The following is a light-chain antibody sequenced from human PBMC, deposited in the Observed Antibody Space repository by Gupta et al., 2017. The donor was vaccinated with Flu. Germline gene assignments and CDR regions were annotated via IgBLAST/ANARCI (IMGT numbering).Light chain of an antibody. J-gene: IGKJ1*01. CDR1: QGRVYSDGNTY. CDR3: MQGEHWPWA. CDR2: LGT. V-gene: IGKV2-30*01. Sequence: DVVMTQSPLSRAVTLGQSGSIPCRSSQGRVYSDGNTYLNWFQQRPGRSPRRLIYLGTKRDSGVPHRFSGSGSGTDFTLTISRVAAEDVGVYCCMQGEHWPWAFGQGTKLEI.